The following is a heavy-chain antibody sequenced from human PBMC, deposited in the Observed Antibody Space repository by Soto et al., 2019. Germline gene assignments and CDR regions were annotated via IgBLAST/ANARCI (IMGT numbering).Heavy chain of an antibody. CDR3: GKVLIGATRHADVDS. Sequence: QVQLQESGPGLLEPLETLSLTCSVSGVSLNSGHYYWVWVRQSPGKGLAWIASVYYDESTYYNPSRKSRVTISIDKTRNQFSLTLKSVTAADTAVYYCGKVLIGATRHADVDSWGQGARVTVSS. V-gene: IGHV4-39*01. CDR1: GVSLNSGHYY. CDR2: VYYDEST. D-gene: IGHD2-15*01. J-gene: IGHJ4*02.